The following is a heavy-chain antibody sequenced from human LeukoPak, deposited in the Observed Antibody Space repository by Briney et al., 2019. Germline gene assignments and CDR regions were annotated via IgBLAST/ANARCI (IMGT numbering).Heavy chain of an antibody. Sequence: ASVKVSCKASGGTFSSYAISWVRQAHGQGLEWMGRIIPIFGTANYAQKFQGRVTITTDESTSTAYMELSSLRSEDTAVYYCAREGEPYYYDSSGYYTLDYWGQGTLVTVSS. D-gene: IGHD3-22*01. CDR3: AREGEPYYYDSSGYYTLDY. V-gene: IGHV1-69*05. CDR2: IIPIFGTA. CDR1: GGTFSSYA. J-gene: IGHJ4*02.